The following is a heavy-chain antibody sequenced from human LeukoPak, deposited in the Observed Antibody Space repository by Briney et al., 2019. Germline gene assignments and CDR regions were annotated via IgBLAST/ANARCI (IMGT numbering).Heavy chain of an antibody. CDR3: AREDPSSGLVYFDY. D-gene: IGHD3-22*01. CDR2: ISGSGRTT. J-gene: IGHJ4*02. CDR1: GFTFSSYV. Sequence: GGSLRLSCAASGFTFSSYVMSWVRQAPGKGLEWVSAISGSGRTTYYADSVEGRFAISRDNSKNTLFLQMNSLRAGDTAVYFCAREDPSSGLVYFDYWGQGTLVTVSS. V-gene: IGHV3-23*01.